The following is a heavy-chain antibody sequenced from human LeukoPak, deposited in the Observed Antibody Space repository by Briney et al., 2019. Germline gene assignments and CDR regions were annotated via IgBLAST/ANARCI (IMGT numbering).Heavy chain of an antibody. J-gene: IGHJ4*02. Sequence: SETLSLTCTVSGNSISSDYWNWIRQPGGKGLEWIGRIYTTGNTNYNPSLKSRVTISVDTSKKQFSLKLSSVTAADTAVYYCARPYCSAGNCYSNFDSWGQGTLVTVSS. D-gene: IGHD2-15*01. CDR1: GNSISSDY. CDR3: ARPYCSAGNCYSNFDS. CDR2: IYTTGNT. V-gene: IGHV4-4*07.